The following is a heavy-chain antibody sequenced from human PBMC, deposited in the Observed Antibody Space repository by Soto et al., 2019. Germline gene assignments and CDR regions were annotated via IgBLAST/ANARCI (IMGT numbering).Heavy chain of an antibody. D-gene: IGHD3-9*01. CDR2: IIPIFGTA. CDR1: GGTFSSYA. J-gene: IGHJ5*02. CDR3: ARGSVLRYFDWHT. Sequence: SVKVSCKASGGTFSSYAISWVRQAPGQGLEWMGGIIPIFGTANYAQKFQGRVTITADESTSTAYMELSSLRSEDTAVYYCARGSVLRYFDWHTWGQGTLVTVSS. V-gene: IGHV1-69*13.